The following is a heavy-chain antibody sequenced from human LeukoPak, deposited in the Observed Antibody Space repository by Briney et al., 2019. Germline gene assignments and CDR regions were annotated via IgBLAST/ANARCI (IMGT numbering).Heavy chain of an antibody. D-gene: IGHD5-24*01. CDR3: AKKMGTIREFDY. Sequence: GGSLRLSCAASGFTFSNYAMSWVRQAPGKGLEWVSGISDGGVSTYHADSVMGRFTVSRDNSKNTLFLQMNSLRAEDTAVYYCAKKMGTIREFDYWGQGTLVTVSS. CDR2: ISDGGVST. J-gene: IGHJ4*02. V-gene: IGHV3-23*01. CDR1: GFTFSNYA.